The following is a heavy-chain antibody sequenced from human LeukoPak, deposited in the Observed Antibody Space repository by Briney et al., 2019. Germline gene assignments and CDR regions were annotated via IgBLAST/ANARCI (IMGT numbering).Heavy chain of an antibody. CDR3: AFDQIAVAGAFDY. CDR2: IIPVLSIA. V-gene: IGHV1-69*10. D-gene: IGHD6-19*01. J-gene: IGHJ4*02. Sequence: GASVRVSCKASGGTFSSYAISWVRQAPGQGLEWMGWIIPVLSIANYAQTFQGRVTITADKSTSTAYMELSSLRSEDTAVYYCAFDQIAVAGAFDYWGQGTLVTVSS. CDR1: GGTFSSYA.